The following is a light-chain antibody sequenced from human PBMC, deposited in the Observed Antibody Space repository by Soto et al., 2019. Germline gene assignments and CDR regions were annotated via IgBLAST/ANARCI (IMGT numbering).Light chain of an antibody. V-gene: IGLV8-61*01. J-gene: IGLJ3*02. CDR2: STN. Sequence: QAVVTQERSFSVSPGGTVTLTCGLTSGSVSTTNYPSWYQQTPGQPPRTLIYSTNSRSSGVPDRFSGSILGNKAALTITGAQADDEYDYYCVLYMGSGISVFGGGTKVTVL. CDR3: VLYMGSGISV. CDR1: SGSVSTTNY.